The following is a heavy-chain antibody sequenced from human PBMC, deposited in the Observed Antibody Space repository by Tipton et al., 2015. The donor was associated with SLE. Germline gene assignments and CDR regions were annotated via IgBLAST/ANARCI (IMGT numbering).Heavy chain of an antibody. CDR2: ISYSGTT. V-gene: IGHV4-59*08. J-gene: IGHJ5*02. CDR3: ARLDQDCSDDVCYYWFDP. CDR1: GFTFSRYA. D-gene: IGHD2-8*01. Sequence: LRLSCAASGFTFSRYAMSWVRQAPGKGLEWVAYISYSGTTNYNPSLKSRITISIDTSKNQFSLTLSSVTAADTAVYYCARLDQDCSDDVCYYWFDPWGPGTLVTVSS.